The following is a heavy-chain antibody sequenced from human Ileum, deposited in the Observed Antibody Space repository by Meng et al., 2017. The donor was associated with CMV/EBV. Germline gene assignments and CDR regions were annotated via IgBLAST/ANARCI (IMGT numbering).Heavy chain of an antibody. CDR2: IHGGGGK. J-gene: IGHJ5*02. V-gene: IGHV2-5*02. CDR1: GFSLTTNVES. Sequence: QLTLNEFVPTLVIPTQTLPLTCTFSGFSLTTNVESVGWIRQPPGKALEWLALIHGGGGKQYSPSLQSRLTATRDTSKNQVVLTMTNMDPVDTATYYCVHRYSSSSGQVSWGQGTLVTVSS. CDR3: VHRYSSSSGQVS. D-gene: IGHD6-6*01.